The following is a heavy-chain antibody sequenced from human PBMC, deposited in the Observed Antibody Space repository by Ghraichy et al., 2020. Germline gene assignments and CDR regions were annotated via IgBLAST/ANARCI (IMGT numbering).Heavy chain of an antibody. V-gene: IGHV4-59*01. CDR3: ARVRCSGDSCYSKNAFDI. D-gene: IGHD2-15*01. J-gene: IGHJ3*02. CDR1: GGSISNYY. Sequence: ESLNISCTVSGGSISNYYWSWIRQPPGKGLEWIGYIYSSGSTNYNPSLKSRVTISVDTSKNQFSLKLSSVTAADTAVYYCARVRCSGDSCYSKNAFDIWGQGTMVSVSS. CDR2: IYSSGST.